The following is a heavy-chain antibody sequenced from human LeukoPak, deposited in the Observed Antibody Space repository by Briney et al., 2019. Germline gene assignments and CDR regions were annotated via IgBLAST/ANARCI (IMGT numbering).Heavy chain of an antibody. J-gene: IGHJ6*02. Sequence: GGSLRLSCSAYGFTFKSYAMNWVRQAPGKGLEWVSRIGGSGGRTYYADSVTGRVSISRDNSKNMVYLQMYSLRAADSAVYYCAKGRIAVDLYYGMDVWGQGTTVTVFS. CDR3: AKGRIAVDLYYGMDV. CDR2: IGGSGGRT. CDR1: GFTFKSYA. D-gene: IGHD6-19*01. V-gene: IGHV3-23*01.